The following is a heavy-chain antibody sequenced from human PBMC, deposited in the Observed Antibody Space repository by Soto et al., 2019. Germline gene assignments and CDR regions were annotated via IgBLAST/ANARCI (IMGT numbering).Heavy chain of an antibody. Sequence: TSETLSLTCSVSGGSINSYWWSWIRQPAGKGLEWIGRVYSTGTTDYNPSLNSRATMSVETSKNQFSLKLTSVTAADTAVYYCARDIGSYAYGEGYWGQGIQVTVPQ. CDR1: GGSINSYW. D-gene: IGHD3-10*01. CDR3: ARDIGSYAYGEGY. J-gene: IGHJ4*02. CDR2: VYSTGTT. V-gene: IGHV4-4*07.